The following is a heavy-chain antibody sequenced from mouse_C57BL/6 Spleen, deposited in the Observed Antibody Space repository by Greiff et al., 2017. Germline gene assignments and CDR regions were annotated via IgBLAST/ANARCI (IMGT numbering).Heavy chain of an antibody. Sequence: VQLKQPGAELVKPGASVKVSCKASGYTFTSYWMHWVKQRPGQGLEWIGRIHPSDSDTNYNQKFKGKATLTVDKSSSTAYMQLSSLTSEDSAVYYCAKGANWDDAMDYWGQGTSVTVSS. CDR1: GYTFTSYW. CDR3: AKGANWDDAMDY. CDR2: IHPSDSDT. J-gene: IGHJ4*01. D-gene: IGHD4-1*01. V-gene: IGHV1-74*01.